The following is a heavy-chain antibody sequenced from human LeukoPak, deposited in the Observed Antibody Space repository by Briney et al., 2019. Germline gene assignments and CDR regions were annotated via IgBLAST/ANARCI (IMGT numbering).Heavy chain of an antibody. CDR2: ISSRSSNK. J-gene: IGHJ6*03. Sequence: GGSLRLSCAASGFTFSNRYMSWIRQAPGKGLVWVSYISSRSSNKYYADSVKGRFTISRDNAKNSLYLQMNSLRAEDTAVYYCARAENGYSSSWSYQYYYYMDVWGKGTTVTVSS. CDR3: ARAENGYSSSWSYQYYYYMDV. V-gene: IGHV3-11*04. CDR1: GFTFSNRY. D-gene: IGHD6-13*01.